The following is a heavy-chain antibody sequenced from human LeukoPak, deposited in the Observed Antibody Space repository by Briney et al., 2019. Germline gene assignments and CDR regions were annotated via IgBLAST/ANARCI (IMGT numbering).Heavy chain of an antibody. J-gene: IGHJ4*02. Sequence: PGGSLRLSCAVSGFTFDDYGMSWVRQAPGKGPEWVSGINRNGSSTGYADSVKGRFTISRDNAKNSLYLQMNSLRAEDTAVYYCAKEQTRSGFDYWGQGTLVTVSS. V-gene: IGHV3-20*04. D-gene: IGHD3-3*01. CDR1: GFTFDDYG. CDR3: AKEQTRSGFDY. CDR2: INRNGSST.